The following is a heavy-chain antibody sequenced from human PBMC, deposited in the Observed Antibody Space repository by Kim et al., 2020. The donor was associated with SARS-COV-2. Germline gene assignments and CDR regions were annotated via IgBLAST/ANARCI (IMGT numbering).Heavy chain of an antibody. V-gene: IGHV3-23*01. CDR1: GFTFSTYA. D-gene: IGHD2-15*01. J-gene: IGHJ4*02. CDR2: ICGNGGNT. Sequence: GGSLRLSCAASGFTFSTYAMSWVRQVPGKGLEWVSVICGNGGNTYYADSVKGRFSISKDDSKNTHDLQMDSLRAEETAVYDCAKGFSGGGSYYSANDCWGQGTVVTVSS. CDR3: AKGFSGGGSYYSANDC.